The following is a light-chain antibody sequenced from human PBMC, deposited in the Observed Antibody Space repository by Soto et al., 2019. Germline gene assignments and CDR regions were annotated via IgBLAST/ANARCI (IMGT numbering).Light chain of an antibody. Sequence: DIELTHSPRSLAVTPGQPAPISATSSHSLLESDGKTSLYRYVHKPGQHPQLMIYEVYKRFAGVEDRLSGRGSETDFTLEISRVGADDVVMYYCMQSVQVPLTLGGGTKVDIK. CDR3: MQSVQVPLT. CDR2: EVY. V-gene: IGKV2D-29*01. CDR1: HSLLESDGKTS. J-gene: IGKJ4*01.